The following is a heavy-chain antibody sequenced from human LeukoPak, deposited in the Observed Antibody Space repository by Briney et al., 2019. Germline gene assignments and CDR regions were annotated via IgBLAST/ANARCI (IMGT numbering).Heavy chain of an antibody. D-gene: IGHD3-10*01. Sequence: PGGSLRLSCAASGFTFGSYYMHWVRQAPGKGLVWVSRVNTDESSTDYADSVKGRFTISRDNAKNSLYLQMSSLRVEDTAVYYCARGPPYGSRSDYFDYWGQGTLVTVSA. CDR3: ARGPPYGSRSDYFDY. J-gene: IGHJ4*02. CDR1: GFTFGSYY. V-gene: IGHV3-74*01. CDR2: VNTDESST.